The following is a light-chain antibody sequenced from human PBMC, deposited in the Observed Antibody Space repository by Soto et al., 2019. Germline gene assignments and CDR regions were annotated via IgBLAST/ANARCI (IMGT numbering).Light chain of an antibody. V-gene: IGKV1-39*01. Sequence: DIQMTQSPSSLSASVGDRVTITCRASQSIGNYLIWYQQKPGKEPKLLIFAASSLQSGVPSRFSGSGSGTDFTLTISTLQPEDFATYYCQQSCSTPLTFGQGTKVDIK. CDR2: AAS. CDR3: QQSCSTPLT. J-gene: IGKJ1*01. CDR1: QSIGNY.